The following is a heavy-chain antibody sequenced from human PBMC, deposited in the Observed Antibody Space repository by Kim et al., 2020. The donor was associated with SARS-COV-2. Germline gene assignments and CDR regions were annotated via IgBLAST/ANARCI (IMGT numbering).Heavy chain of an antibody. CDR1: GYTFTGYY. V-gene: IGHV1-2*06. CDR2: INPNSGGT. CDR3: ARALPEYSYGYGWFDP. D-gene: IGHD5-18*01. J-gene: IGHJ5*02. Sequence: ASVKVSCKASGYTFTGYYMHWVRQAPGQGLEWMGRINPNSGGTNYAQKFQGRVTMTRDTSISTAYMELGRLRSDDTAVYYCARALPEYSYGYGWFDPWGQGTLVTVSS.